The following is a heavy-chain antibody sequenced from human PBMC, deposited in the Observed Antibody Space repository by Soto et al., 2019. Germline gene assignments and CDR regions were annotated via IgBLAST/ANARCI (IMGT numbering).Heavy chain of an antibody. D-gene: IGHD3-22*01. CDR1: GYSFTSYW. V-gene: IGHV5-51*01. J-gene: IGHJ3*02. CDR3: ARHMAYYYDSSGHAFDI. CDR2: IYPGDSDT. Sequence: PGESLKISCKGSGYSFTSYWIGWVRQMPGKGLEWMGIIYPGDSDTRYSPSFQGQVTISADKSISTAYLQWSSLKASDTAMYCCARHMAYYYDSSGHAFDIWGQGTMVTVSS.